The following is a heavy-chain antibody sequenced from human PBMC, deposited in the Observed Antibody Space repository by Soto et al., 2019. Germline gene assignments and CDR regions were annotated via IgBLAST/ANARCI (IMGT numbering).Heavy chain of an antibody. V-gene: IGHV1-3*01. D-gene: IGHD7-27*01. CDR2: INAGYGNT. Sequence: ASVKVSCKASGYTFSSYAMHWVRQAPGQRLEWMGWINAGYGNTKSSQKFQDRVTISRDTSASTAYMELTSLRSEGTAVYYCARDTGDGTVDFWGQGTLVTVSS. J-gene: IGHJ4*02. CDR1: GYTFSSYA. CDR3: ARDTGDGTVDF.